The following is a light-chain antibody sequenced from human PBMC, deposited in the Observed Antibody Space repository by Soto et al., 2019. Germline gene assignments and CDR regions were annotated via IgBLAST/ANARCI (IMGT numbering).Light chain of an antibody. CDR1: SSDVGGYNY. V-gene: IGLV2-8*01. CDR2: EVS. Sequence: LTQPPSASGSPGQSVTISCTGTSSDVGGYNYVSWYQQHPGKAPKLMIYEVSKRPSGVPDRFSGSKSGNTASLTVSGLQAEDEADYYCSSYGGSNNYVFGTGTKVTVL. J-gene: IGLJ1*01. CDR3: SSYGGSNNYV.